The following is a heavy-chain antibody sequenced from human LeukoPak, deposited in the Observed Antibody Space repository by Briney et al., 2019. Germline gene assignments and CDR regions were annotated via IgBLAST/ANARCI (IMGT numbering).Heavy chain of an antibody. Sequence: GGSLRLSCAASGFIFSRYGMHWVRQAPGKGLEWVAVISNDGSNKYYGDSVKGRFTISRDNSKNTLYLQMNILRDEDTAVYYCARFASSSPSDYWGQGTLVTVSS. CDR1: GFIFSRYG. V-gene: IGHV3-30-3*01. CDR3: ARFASSSPSDY. CDR2: ISNDGSNK. J-gene: IGHJ4*02. D-gene: IGHD6-13*01.